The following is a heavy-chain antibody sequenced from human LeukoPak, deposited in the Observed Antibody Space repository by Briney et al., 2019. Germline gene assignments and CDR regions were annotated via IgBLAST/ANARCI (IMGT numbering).Heavy chain of an antibody. CDR3: ASSRSITIFGVVITPFDY. CDR2: IYTSGST. V-gene: IGHV4-61*02. J-gene: IGHJ4*02. CDR1: GGSISSGSYY. D-gene: IGHD3-3*01. Sequence: SQTLSLTCTVSGGSISSGSYYWSWIRQLAGKGLEWIGRIYTSGSTNYNPSLKSRVTISVDTSKNQFSLKLSSVTAADTAVYYCASSRSITIFGVVITPFDYWGQGTLVTVSS.